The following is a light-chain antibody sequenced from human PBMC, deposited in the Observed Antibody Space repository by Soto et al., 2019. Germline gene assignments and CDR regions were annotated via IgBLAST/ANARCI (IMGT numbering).Light chain of an antibody. J-gene: IGKJ4*01. CDR1: QSVISS. CDR3: QHYNNWLGT. V-gene: IGKV3-15*01. Sequence: EIWVTQSPALLSVSPGERVTLSCRASQSVISSIAWYQQKLGQAPRLLIYGASTRATGIPARFSGSGSGTEFFLTISSLQSEDFAMYYCQHYNNWLGTFGGGTKVDIK. CDR2: GAS.